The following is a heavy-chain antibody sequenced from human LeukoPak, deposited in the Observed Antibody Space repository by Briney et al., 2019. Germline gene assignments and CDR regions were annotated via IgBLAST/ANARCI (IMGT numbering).Heavy chain of an antibody. J-gene: IGHJ4*02. CDR3: ARGRYYGSGSYSTLDY. V-gene: IGHV3-33*01. CDR1: GFTFSSYV. Sequence: GGSLRLSCAASGFTFSSYVMHWVRQAPGKGLEWVAVIWYDGSNKYYADSVKGRFTISRDNSKNTLYLQMNSLRAEDTAVYYCARGRYYGSGSYSTLDYWGQGTLVTVSS. D-gene: IGHD3-10*01. CDR2: IWYDGSNK.